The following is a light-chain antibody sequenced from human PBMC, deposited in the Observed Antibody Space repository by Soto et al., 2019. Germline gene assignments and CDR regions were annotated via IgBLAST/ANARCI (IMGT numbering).Light chain of an antibody. J-gene: IGLJ1*01. CDR3: CSYAGNYVYV. Sequence: QSVRTQPRSVSGSPGQSVTISCTGTSSDVGGYNYVSWYQHHPGKAPKLMIYDVNKRPSGVPDRFSGSKSGNTASLTISGLQAEDEADYYCCSYAGNYVYVFGTGTKLTVL. CDR1: SSDVGGYNY. V-gene: IGLV2-11*01. CDR2: DVN.